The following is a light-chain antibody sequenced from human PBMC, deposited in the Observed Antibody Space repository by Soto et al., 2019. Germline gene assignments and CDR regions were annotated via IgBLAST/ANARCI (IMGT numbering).Light chain of an antibody. V-gene: IGLV2-8*01. CDR2: EVN. CDR1: SSDVGGYDS. J-gene: IGLJ2*01. Sequence: QSVLTQPPSASGSPGQSVTISCTGTSSDVGGYDSVAWYQQHPHKAPELIIYEVNKRPSGVPDRFSGSKSGNTASLIVSGLQTDDDADYRCSSNATTNNSVFGGEP. CDR3: SSNATTNNSV.